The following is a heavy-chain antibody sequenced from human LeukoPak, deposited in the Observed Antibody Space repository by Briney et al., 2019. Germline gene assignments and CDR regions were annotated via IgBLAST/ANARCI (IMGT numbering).Heavy chain of an antibody. D-gene: IGHD3-16*01. Sequence: ASVKVSCKAFGYTFTGPFMHWVRQAPGQGLEWMGWINPNSGVTTYAQKFQGRVTMTRDTSINTAYMELSRLRSDDTAVYYCATLGGHSLAAQNGYWGQGTLVTVSS. V-gene: IGHV1-2*02. CDR1: GYTFTGPF. CDR3: ATLGGHSLAAQNGY. CDR2: INPNSGVT. J-gene: IGHJ4*02.